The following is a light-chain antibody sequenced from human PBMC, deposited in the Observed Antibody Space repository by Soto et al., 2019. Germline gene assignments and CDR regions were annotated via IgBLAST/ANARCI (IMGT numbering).Light chain of an antibody. CDR3: SSYTSDWGV. CDR2: EVR. V-gene: IGLV2-14*01. CDR1: SSDVGCYDF. J-gene: IGLJ1*01. Sequence: QSALTQPASVSGSVGQSITISCTGSSSDVGCYDFVSWYQHHPGKAPKLIIYEVRTRPSGVSDRFSGSKSGNTASLTISGLQAEDEADYFCSSYTSDWGVFGTGTKLTVL.